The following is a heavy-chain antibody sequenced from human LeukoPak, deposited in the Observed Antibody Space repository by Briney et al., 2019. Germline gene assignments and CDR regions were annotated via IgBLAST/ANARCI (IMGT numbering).Heavy chain of an antibody. Sequence: ASVKVSCKASGYTFTSYGISWVRQAPGQGLEWMGWISAYNGNTNYAQKLQGRVTMTTDTSTSAAYMELRSLRSDDTAVYYCARAGPDYDFWSGYSAKDAFDIWGQGTMVTVPS. CDR2: ISAYNGNT. V-gene: IGHV1-18*01. D-gene: IGHD3-3*01. CDR1: GYTFTSYG. J-gene: IGHJ3*02. CDR3: ARAGPDYDFWSGYSAKDAFDI.